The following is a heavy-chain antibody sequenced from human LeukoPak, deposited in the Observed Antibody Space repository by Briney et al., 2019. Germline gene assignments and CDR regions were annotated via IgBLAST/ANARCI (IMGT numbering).Heavy chain of an antibody. CDR2: IYHTGST. CDR1: GYSLSRGYY. CDR3: ARAGWIITSGIDY. V-gene: IGHV4-38-2*01. D-gene: IGHD3-10*01. Sequence: SETLSLTCGVSGYSLSRGYYWAWIRQPPGKGLEWIGTIYHTGSTYYTPSLGSRVTISVDTSKNEFSLNLSSVTAADTAVYYCARAGWIITSGIDYWGQGALVPGSS. J-gene: IGHJ4*02.